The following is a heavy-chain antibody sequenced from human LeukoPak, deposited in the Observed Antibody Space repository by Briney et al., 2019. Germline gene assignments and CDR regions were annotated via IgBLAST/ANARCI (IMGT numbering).Heavy chain of an antibody. CDR1: GGSISSYY. CDR2: IYTSGST. Sequence: ASETLSLTCTVSGGSISSYYWSWIRQPAGKGLEWIGRIYTSGSTNYNPSLKSRVTMSVDTSKNQFSLKLSSVTAADTAVYYCAREGCSSTSCQYYFDYWGQETLVTVSS. D-gene: IGHD2-2*01. J-gene: IGHJ4*02. V-gene: IGHV4-4*07. CDR3: AREGCSSTSCQYYFDY.